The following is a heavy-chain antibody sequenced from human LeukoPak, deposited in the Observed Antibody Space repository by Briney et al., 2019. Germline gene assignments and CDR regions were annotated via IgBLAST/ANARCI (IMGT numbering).Heavy chain of an antibody. Sequence: GGSLRLSCAGSGYTFRTYGMHWVRQAPGKGLEWVAVIWHDGSRKDYADSVKGRFTISRDNSKNTLYLQMNSLRAEDTAVYYCARDHGTTRTGEFDYWGQGTLVTVSS. J-gene: IGHJ4*02. D-gene: IGHD1-1*01. CDR1: GYTFRTYG. CDR3: ARDHGTTRTGEFDY. CDR2: IWHDGSRK. V-gene: IGHV3-33*01.